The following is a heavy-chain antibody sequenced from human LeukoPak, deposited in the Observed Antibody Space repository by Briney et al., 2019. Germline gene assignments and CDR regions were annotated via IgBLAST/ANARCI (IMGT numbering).Heavy chain of an antibody. V-gene: IGHV3-74*01. CDR2: INSDGSST. CDR1: GFTFSNYG. J-gene: IGHJ3*02. D-gene: IGHD3-16*02. Sequence: GGSLRLSCAASGFTFSNYGMHWVRQAPGTGLVWVSRINSDGSSTRYADSVKGRFTISRDNAKNALYLQMNSLRAEDTALYYCVKDPQSFLDAFDIWGQGTTVTVSS. CDR3: VKDPQSFLDAFDI.